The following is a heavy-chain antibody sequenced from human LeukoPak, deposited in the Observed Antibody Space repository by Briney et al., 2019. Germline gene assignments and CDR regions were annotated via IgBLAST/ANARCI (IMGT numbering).Heavy chain of an antibody. CDR1: GFTFSSYG. J-gene: IGHJ5*02. CDR3: AKDRRGLYYYGSGSYPRFDP. CDR2: ISYDGSNK. Sequence: GGSLRLSCAASGFTFSSYGMHWVRQAPGKGLEWVAVISYDGSNKYYADSVKGRFTISRYNSKNTLYLQMNSLRAEDTAVYYCAKDRRGLYYYGSGSYPRFDPWGQGTLVTVSS. D-gene: IGHD3-10*01. V-gene: IGHV3-30*18.